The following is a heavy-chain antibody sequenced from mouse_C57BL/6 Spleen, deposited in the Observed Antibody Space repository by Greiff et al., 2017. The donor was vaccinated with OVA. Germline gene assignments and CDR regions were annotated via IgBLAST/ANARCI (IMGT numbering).Heavy chain of an antibody. CDR1: EYEFPSHD. Sequence: EVQLVESGGGLVQPGESLKLSCESNEYEFPSHDMSWVRKTPEKRLELVAAINSDGGSTYYPDTMERRFIISRDNTKKTLYLQMSSLRSEDTALYYCARQGNYYGSSYGYWYFDVWDTGTTVTVSS. CDR3: ARQGNYYGSSYGYWYFDV. V-gene: IGHV5-2*01. J-gene: IGHJ1*03. D-gene: IGHD1-1*01. CDR2: INSDGGST.